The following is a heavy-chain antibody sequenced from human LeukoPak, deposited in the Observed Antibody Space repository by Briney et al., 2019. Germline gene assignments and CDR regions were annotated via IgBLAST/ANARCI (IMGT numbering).Heavy chain of an antibody. CDR1: GFTFDDYA. D-gene: IGHD2-2*01. CDR3: AKEGAGVPAAIDAFDI. V-gene: IGHV3-9*03. J-gene: IGHJ3*02. CDR2: ISWNSGSI. Sequence: GGSLRLSCAASGFTFDDYAMHWVRQAPGKGLEWVSGISWNSGSIGYADSVKGRFTISRDNAKNSLYLQMNSLRAEDMALYYCAKEGAGVPAAIDAFDIWGQGTMVTVSS.